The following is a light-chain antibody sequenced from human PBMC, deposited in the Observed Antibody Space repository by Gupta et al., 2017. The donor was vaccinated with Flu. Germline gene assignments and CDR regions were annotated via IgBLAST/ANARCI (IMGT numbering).Light chain of an antibody. CDR2: WAS. CDR3: QQYYSTLS. J-gene: IGKJ1*01. CDR1: QSVLYSSNNKNY. V-gene: IGKV4-1*01. Sequence: SLGERATINCKSSQSVLYSSNNKNYLAWYQQKPGQPPKLLISWASTRESGVPDRFGGSGSGTDFTLTISSLQAEDVAVYYCQQYYSTLSFGQGTKVEI.